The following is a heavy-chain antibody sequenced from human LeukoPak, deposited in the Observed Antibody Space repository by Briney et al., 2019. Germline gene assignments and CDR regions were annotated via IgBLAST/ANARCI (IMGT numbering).Heavy chain of an antibody. CDR3: ARAHTTVIGFDY. Sequence: PSETLSLTCTVSGGPISSYYWSWIRQPPGKGLEWIGYIYYSGSTNYNPSLKSRVTISVDTSKNQFSLKLSSVTAADTAVYYCARAHTTVIGFDYWGQGTLVTVSS. J-gene: IGHJ4*02. D-gene: IGHD4-17*01. CDR2: IYYSGST. V-gene: IGHV4-59*01. CDR1: GGPISSYY.